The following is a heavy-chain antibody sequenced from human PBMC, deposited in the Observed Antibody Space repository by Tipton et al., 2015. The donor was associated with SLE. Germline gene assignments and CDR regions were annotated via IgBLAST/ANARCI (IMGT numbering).Heavy chain of an antibody. J-gene: IGHJ4*02. CDR3: AREDWQQLMFFDL. V-gene: IGHV1-46*01. CDR1: TYY. D-gene: IGHD6-13*01. Sequence: QSGAEVKKPGASVKVSCKAPTYYIHWVRQAPGQGLEWMGTINPTGGSTSYAQKFQGRVTVTRDTSTSTVYMELSSLTSDDTAVYYCAREDWQQLMFFDLWGLGSLVTVSS. CDR2: INPTGGST.